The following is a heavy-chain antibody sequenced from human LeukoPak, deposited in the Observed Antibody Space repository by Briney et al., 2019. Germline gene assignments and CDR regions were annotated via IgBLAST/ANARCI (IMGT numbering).Heavy chain of an antibody. CDR1: GFTFSSYA. D-gene: IGHD3-10*02. V-gene: IGHV3-23*01. CDR2: ISGSGGST. CDR3: ARAGKWDAHYFVDY. J-gene: IGHJ4*02. Sequence: GGSLRLSCAASGFTFSSYAMSWVRQAPGKGLEWVSAISGSGGSTYYADSVKGRFTISRDNSKNTLYPQMNSLRAEDTAVYYCARAGKWDAHYFVDYWGQGTLVTVSS.